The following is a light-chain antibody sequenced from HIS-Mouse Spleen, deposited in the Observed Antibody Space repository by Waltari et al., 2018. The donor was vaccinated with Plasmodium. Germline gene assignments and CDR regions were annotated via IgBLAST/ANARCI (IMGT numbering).Light chain of an antibody. CDR1: QSVLYSSNNKYY. V-gene: IGKV4-1*01. CDR3: QQYYSTPYT. Sequence: DIVMTQSLDSLAVSLGERATINCKSSQSVLYSSNNKYYLAWYQQKPGQPPKLLIDWASTRESGVPDRFSGSGSGTDFTLTISSLQAEDVAVYYCQQYYSTPYTFGQGTKLEIK. J-gene: IGKJ2*01. CDR2: WAS.